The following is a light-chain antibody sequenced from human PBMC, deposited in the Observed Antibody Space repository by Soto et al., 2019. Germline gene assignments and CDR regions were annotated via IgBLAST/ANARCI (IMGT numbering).Light chain of an antibody. Sequence: RSSQSLVHSNGNTYLNWFQQRPGQSPRRLIYKVSNRDSGVPDRFSGSGSGTEFTLTISSLQPEDFATYYCQQYNSYPWTFGQGTKVDIK. CDR1: QSLVHSNGNTY. J-gene: IGKJ1*01. CDR2: KVS. CDR3: QQYNSYPWT. V-gene: IGKV2-30*02.